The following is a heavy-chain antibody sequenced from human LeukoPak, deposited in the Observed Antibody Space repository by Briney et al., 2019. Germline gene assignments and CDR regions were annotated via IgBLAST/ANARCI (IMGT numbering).Heavy chain of an antibody. V-gene: IGHV3-30*18. Sequence: GRSLRLSCAASGFTFSSYGMHWVRQATGKGLEWVAVISYDGSNKYYADSVKGRFTISRDNSKNTLYLQMNSLRAEDTAVYYCAKTGLMRYYYDSSGYSHFDYWGQGTLVTVSS. CDR3: AKTGLMRYYYDSSGYSHFDY. CDR2: ISYDGSNK. CDR1: GFTFSSYG. J-gene: IGHJ4*02. D-gene: IGHD3-22*01.